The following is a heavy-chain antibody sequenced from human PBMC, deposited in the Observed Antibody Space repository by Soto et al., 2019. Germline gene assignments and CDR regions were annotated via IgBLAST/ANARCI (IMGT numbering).Heavy chain of an antibody. Sequence: PSETLSLTCTGSGGSISSYYWSWIRQPPGKGLEWIGYIYYSGSTNYNPSLKSRVTISVDTSKNQFSLKLSSVTAADTAVYYCARDRRGAFDIWGQGTMVTVSS. CDR1: GGSISSYY. J-gene: IGHJ3*02. V-gene: IGHV4-59*01. CDR3: ARDRRGAFDI. CDR2: IYYSGST.